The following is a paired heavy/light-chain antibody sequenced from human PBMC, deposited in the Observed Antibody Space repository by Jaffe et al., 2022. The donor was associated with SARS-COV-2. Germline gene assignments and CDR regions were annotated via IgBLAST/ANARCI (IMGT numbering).Heavy chain of an antibody. CDR3: AGEMAAAGSNNWFDP. D-gene: IGHD6-13*01. CDR1: GGSVSRYY. J-gene: IGHJ5*02. CDR2: ISYSGST. V-gene: IGHV4-59*02. Sequence: QVQLQESGPGLVKPSETLSLTCTVSGGSVSRYYWNWLRQPPGKELEWIGYISYSGSTIYNPSLKSRVTISLDTSKNQFSLRLQSVTAADTAVYFCAGEMAAAGSNNWFDPWGQGTLVTVSS.
Light chain of an antibody. Sequence: DIQMTQSPSSLSASVGDRVTISCQASQDINDYLNWYQQKPGKAPDLLIYDASNLETGVPSRFSGSGSGTDFTFTISSLQPEDFATYYCQQYNNLPYTFGQGTKLEIK. CDR3: QQYNNLPYT. CDR2: DAS. J-gene: IGKJ2*01. CDR1: QDINDY. V-gene: IGKV1-33*01.